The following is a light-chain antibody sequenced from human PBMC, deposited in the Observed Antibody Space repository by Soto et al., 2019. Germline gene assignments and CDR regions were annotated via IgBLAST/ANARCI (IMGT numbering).Light chain of an antibody. Sequence: EIVLTQSPGTLSLSPGERATLSCRASQSVSNTYLAWYQQRPGQAPRLLIYGASSRATGIPDRFSGSGSGTDFTLTISRLEPEDFAVYYCQQYASLPETFGQGTKVEIK. J-gene: IGKJ1*01. V-gene: IGKV3-20*01. CDR1: QSVSNTY. CDR3: QQYASLPET. CDR2: GAS.